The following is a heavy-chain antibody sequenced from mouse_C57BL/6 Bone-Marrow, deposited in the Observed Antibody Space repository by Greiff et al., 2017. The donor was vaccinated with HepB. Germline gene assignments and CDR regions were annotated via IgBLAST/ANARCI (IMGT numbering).Heavy chain of an antibody. CDR2: IDPETGGT. Sequence: QVQLQQSGAELVRPGASVTLSCKASGYTFTDYEMHWVKQTPVHGLEWIGAIDPETGGTAYNQKFKGKAILTADKSSSTAYMELRSLTSEDSAVYYCTRGRRLLFDYWGQGTTLTVSS. CDR3: TRGRRLLFDY. V-gene: IGHV1-15*01. D-gene: IGHD3-2*02. CDR1: GYTFTDYE. J-gene: IGHJ2*01.